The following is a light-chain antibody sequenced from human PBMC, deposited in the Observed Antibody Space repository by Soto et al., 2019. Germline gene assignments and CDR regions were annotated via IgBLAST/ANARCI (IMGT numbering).Light chain of an antibody. CDR3: QQYYNWWT. CDR2: GAS. Sequence: VVTLSPGTLSVSTGDRATLSCRASQSVGSNLAWYQQKPGQAPRLLIYGASTRVTGIPARFSGSGSGTEFTLTISSLQSEDFAVYHCQQYYNWWTFGQGAKVDIK. J-gene: IGKJ1*01. V-gene: IGKV3-15*01. CDR1: QSVGSN.